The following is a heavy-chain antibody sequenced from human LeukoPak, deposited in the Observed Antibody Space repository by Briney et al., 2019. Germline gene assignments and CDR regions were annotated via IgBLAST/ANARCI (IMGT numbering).Heavy chain of an antibody. D-gene: IGHD1-1*01. CDR3: ARELERPYYYYYYGMDV. J-gene: IGHJ6*02. V-gene: IGHV3-66*01. CDR2: IYSGGST. Sequence: GGSLRLSCAASGFTVSSNYMSWVRQAPGKGLEWVSVIYSGGSTYYADSVKGRFTISRDNSKNTLYLQMNSLRAEGTAVYYCARELERPYYYYYYGMDVWGQGTTVTVSS. CDR1: GFTVSSNY.